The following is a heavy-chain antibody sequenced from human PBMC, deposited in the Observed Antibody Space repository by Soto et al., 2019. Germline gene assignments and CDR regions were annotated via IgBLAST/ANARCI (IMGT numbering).Heavy chain of an antibody. J-gene: IGHJ6*02. V-gene: IGHV1-69*06. D-gene: IGHD6-13*01. CDR2: IIPMFGTA. CDR1: GGTFSSYA. Sequence: QVQLVQSGAEVKKPGSSVKVSCKASGGTFSSYAISWVRQAPGQGLEWMGGIIPMFGTANYAQKFQGRVTITADKSTSTAYMELRSLRSEDTAVYYCARGTYSSSWYDYYYGMDVWGQGTTVTVSS. CDR3: ARGTYSSSWYDYYYGMDV.